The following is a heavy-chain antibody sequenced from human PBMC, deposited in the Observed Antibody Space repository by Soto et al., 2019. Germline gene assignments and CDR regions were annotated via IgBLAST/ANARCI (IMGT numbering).Heavy chain of an antibody. Sequence: PGESLKISCKGSGYSFTSYWIGWVRQMPGKGLEWMGIIYPGDSDTRYSPSFQGQVTISADKSISTAYLQWSSLKASDTAMYYCARPYYGSGPYYYGMDVWGQGTTVTAP. J-gene: IGHJ6*02. D-gene: IGHD3-10*01. CDR3: ARPYYGSGPYYYGMDV. CDR2: IYPGDSDT. V-gene: IGHV5-51*01. CDR1: GYSFTSYW.